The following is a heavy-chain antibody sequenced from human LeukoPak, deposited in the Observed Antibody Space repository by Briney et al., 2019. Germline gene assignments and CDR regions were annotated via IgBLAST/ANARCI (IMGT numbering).Heavy chain of an antibody. CDR1: GYTFTSYD. CDR3: AGGRRITMVRGVIMPTKGYYYYMDV. J-gene: IGHJ6*03. D-gene: IGHD3-10*01. V-gene: IGHV1-8*03. Sequence: GASVKVSCKASGYTFTSYDINWVRQATGQGLERMGWMNPNSGNTGYAQKFQGRVTITRNTSISTAYMELSSLRSEDTAVYYCAGGRRITMVRGVIMPTKGYYYYMDVWGKGTTVTVSS. CDR2: MNPNSGNT.